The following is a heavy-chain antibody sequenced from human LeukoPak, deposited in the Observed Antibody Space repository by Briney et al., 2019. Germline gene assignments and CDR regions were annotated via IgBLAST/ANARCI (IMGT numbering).Heavy chain of an antibody. CDR3: ARGVTTVEPRFDP. V-gene: IGHV4-39*07. CDR2: IYYSGST. CDR1: GGSISSSSYY. Sequence: PSETLSLTCTVSGGSISSSSYYWGWIRQPPGKGLEWIGNIYYSGSTYYNPSLKSRVTISVDTPKNQFSLKLSSVTAADTAVYYCARGVTTVEPRFDPWGQGTLVTVSS. D-gene: IGHD4-17*01. J-gene: IGHJ5*02.